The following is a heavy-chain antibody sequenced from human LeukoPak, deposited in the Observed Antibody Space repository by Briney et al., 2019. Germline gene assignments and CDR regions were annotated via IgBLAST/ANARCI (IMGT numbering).Heavy chain of an antibody. V-gene: IGHV4-59*08. Sequence: SETLSLTCAVYGGPFSGYYWSWIRQPPGKGLEWIAYISDIGSINYNPSLKSRVTISLDTSKNQFSLKLSSVTAADTAVYYCAGHHPRNTVDFWGQGTLVTVSS. D-gene: IGHD2/OR15-2a*01. CDR1: GGPFSGYY. CDR3: AGHHPRNTVDF. CDR2: ISDIGSI. J-gene: IGHJ4*02.